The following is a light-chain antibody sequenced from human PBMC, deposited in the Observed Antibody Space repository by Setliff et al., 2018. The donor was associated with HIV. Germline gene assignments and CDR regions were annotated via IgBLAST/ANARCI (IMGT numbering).Light chain of an antibody. CDR1: SSDVAIYNL. V-gene: IGLV2-23*02. Sequence: QSALTQPASVSGSPGQSITISCTGTSSDVAIYNLVSWYQQHPGKAPRLLIYDINKWPSGVPSRFSGSKSGNTASLIISGLQAEDEADYYCCSYAGGDTFVFGSGTKVTVL. J-gene: IGLJ1*01. CDR3: CSYAGGDTFV. CDR2: DIN.